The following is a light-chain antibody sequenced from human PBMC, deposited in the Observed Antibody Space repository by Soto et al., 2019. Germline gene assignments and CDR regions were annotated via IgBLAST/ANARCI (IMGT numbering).Light chain of an antibody. J-gene: IGKJ4*01. Sequence: DIQMTQSPSSLSASVGDRVTITCQASQDISNYLNWYQQKPGKAPKLLIYDASNLETGVPSRFSGSGSGTDFTFTISSLQPEDIATYYCQQYVAYPLTFGGGTKVEIK. V-gene: IGKV1-33*01. CDR2: DAS. CDR3: QQYVAYPLT. CDR1: QDISNY.